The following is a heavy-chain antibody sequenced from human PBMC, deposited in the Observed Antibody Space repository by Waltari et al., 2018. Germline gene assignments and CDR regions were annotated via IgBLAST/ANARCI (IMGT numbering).Heavy chain of an antibody. CDR2: IYHSGST. D-gene: IGHD4-17*01. Sequence: QVQLQESGPGLVKPSETLSLTCAVSGYSISSGYYWGWIRQPPGKGLEWIGSIYHSGSTYYNPSLKSRVTISVDTSKNQFSLKLSSVTAADTAVYYCARQGTVTTVADYWGQGTLVTVSS. CDR1: GYSISSGYY. V-gene: IGHV4-38-2*01. CDR3: ARQGTVTTVADY. J-gene: IGHJ4*02.